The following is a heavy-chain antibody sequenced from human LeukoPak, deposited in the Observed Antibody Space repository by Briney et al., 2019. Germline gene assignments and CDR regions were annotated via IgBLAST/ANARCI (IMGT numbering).Heavy chain of an antibody. V-gene: IGHV3-33*06. CDR3: AKDKVAGLFYFDY. CDR1: GFTFSSYG. D-gene: IGHD2-15*01. J-gene: IGHJ4*02. Sequence: GRSRRLSCAASGFTFSSYGMHWVRQAPGKGLEWVAVIWYDGSNKYYADSVKGRFTISRDNSKNTLYLQMNSLRAEDTAVYYCAKDKVAGLFYFDYWGQGTLVTVSS. CDR2: IWYDGSNK.